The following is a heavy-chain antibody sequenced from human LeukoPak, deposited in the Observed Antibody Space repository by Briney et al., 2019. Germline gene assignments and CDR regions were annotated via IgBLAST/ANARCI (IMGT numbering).Heavy chain of an antibody. CDR3: AGTTNAWFDP. V-gene: IGHV4-59*01. D-gene: IGHD1-26*01. CDR2: IYYSGSI. Sequence: PSETLSLTCTVSGGSISSYYWSWIRQPPGKGLEWIGYIYYSGSINYNPSLKSRVTISVDTSKNQFSLKLSSVTAADTAVYYCAGTTNAWFDPWGQGTLVTVSS. J-gene: IGHJ5*02. CDR1: GGSISSYY.